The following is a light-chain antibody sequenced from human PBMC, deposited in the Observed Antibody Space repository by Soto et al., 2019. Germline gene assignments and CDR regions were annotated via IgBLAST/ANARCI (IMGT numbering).Light chain of an antibody. CDR3: HQYYGNPLT. V-gene: IGKV4-1*01. Sequence: DIVMTQSPDSLAVSLGERATINCKSSQSVLFSFNNQNYLAWYQQKPGQPPKLLIYWASTRESGVPDRFSGSGSGTDFTLTISSLQAEDVAVYYCHQYYGNPLTFGGGTKVEIK. J-gene: IGKJ4*01. CDR2: WAS. CDR1: QSVLFSFNNQNY.